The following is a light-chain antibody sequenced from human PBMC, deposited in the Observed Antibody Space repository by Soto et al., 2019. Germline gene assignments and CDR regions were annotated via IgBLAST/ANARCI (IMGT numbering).Light chain of an antibody. J-gene: IGKJ1*01. Sequence: EIVMAQSPAPLSVSPAERATLSCRASPSVSSNLAWYQQKPGQAPRLLIYSASTRATGIPARFSGSGSGTEFTLTISSLQSEDFAVYYCQQYNNWWTFGQGTKVDIK. CDR1: PSVSSN. CDR2: SAS. V-gene: IGKV3-15*01. CDR3: QQYNNWWT.